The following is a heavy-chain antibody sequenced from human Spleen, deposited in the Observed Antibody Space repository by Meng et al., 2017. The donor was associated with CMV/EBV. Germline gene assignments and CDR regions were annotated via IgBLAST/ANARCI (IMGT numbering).Heavy chain of an antibody. CDR2: IYYSGST. CDR1: GGSISSSSDY. V-gene: IGHV4-39*07. CDR3: ARDTGYYYDSSGYSIPTYGGMDV. Sequence: SETLSLTCTVSGGSISSSSDYWGWIRQPPGKGLEWSGSIYYSGSTNYNPSLKSRVTISVDTSKNQFSLKLSSVTAADTAVYYCARDTGYYYDSSGYSIPTYGGMDVWGQGTTVTVSS. J-gene: IGHJ6*02. D-gene: IGHD3-22*01.